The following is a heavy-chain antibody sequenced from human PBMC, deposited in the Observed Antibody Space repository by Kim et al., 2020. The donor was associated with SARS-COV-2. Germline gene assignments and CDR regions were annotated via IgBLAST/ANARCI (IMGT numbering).Heavy chain of an antibody. J-gene: IGHJ3*02. D-gene: IGHD2-15*01. CDR3: ARVGGEGAFDI. Sequence: NYAQKFQGRVTITADKSTSTAYMELSSLRSEDTAVYYCARVGGEGAFDIWGQGTMVTVSS. V-gene: IGHV1-69*04.